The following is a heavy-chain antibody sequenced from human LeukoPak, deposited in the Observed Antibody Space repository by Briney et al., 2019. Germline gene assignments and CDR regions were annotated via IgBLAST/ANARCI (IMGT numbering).Heavy chain of an antibody. CDR3: AVTTGLIDDY. CDR1: GFTFSSYE. J-gene: IGHJ4*02. Sequence: TGGSLRLSCAASGFTFSSYEMNWVRQAPGKGLEWVSYISSSGSTIYYADSVKGRFTISRDNAKNSLYLQMNSLRAEDTAVYYCAVTTGLIDDYWSQGTLVTVSS. CDR2: ISSSGSTI. V-gene: IGHV3-48*03. D-gene: IGHD4-17*01.